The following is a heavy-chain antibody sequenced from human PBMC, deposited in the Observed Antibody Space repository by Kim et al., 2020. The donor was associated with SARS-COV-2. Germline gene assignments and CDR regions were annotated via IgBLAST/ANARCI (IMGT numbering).Heavy chain of an antibody. V-gene: IGHV1-2*02. CDR2: INPNSGGT. J-gene: IGHJ4*02. D-gene: IGHD3-10*01. Sequence: ASVKVSCKASGYTFTGYYMHWVRQAPGQGLEWMGWINPNSGGTNYAQKFQGRVTMTRDTSISTAYMELSRLRSDDTAVYYCARIYGSGSYTPYYFDYWGQGTLVTVSS. CDR3: ARIYGSGSYTPYYFDY. CDR1: GYTFTGYY.